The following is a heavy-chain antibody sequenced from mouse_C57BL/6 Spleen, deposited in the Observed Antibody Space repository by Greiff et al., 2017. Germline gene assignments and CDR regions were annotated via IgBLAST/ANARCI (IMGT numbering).Heavy chain of an antibody. Sequence: QVQLQQPGAELVMPGASVKLSCKASGYTFTSYWMHWVKQRPGQGLAWIGEIDPSDSYTNYNQKFNGKSTLTVDKSSSTAYMQLSSLSSEDSAVYYGARYYYGSSYVYFDVWGTGTTVTVSS. CDR3: ARYYYGSSYVYFDV. CDR2: IDPSDSYT. D-gene: IGHD1-1*01. CDR1: GYTFTSYW. J-gene: IGHJ1*03. V-gene: IGHV1-69*01.